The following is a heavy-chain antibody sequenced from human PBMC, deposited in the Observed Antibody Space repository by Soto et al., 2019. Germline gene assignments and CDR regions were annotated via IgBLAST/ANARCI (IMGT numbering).Heavy chain of an antibody. J-gene: IGHJ4*02. CDR1: GFPLCNYL. CDR3: ARVTTVGGY. D-gene: IGHD4-17*01. Sequence: PGGALGLSFATAGFPLCNYLSRWRRQAQGRGVEWVAKIKQDGSEENYVDSGKGRCTISRDNAKSSLYLQMNSLRAEDTAVYYCARVTTVGGYWGQGTLVTVSS. CDR2: IKQDGSEE. V-gene: IGHV3-7*01.